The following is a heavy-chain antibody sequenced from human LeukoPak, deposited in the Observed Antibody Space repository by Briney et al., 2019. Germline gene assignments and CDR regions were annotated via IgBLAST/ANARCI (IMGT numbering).Heavy chain of an antibody. J-gene: IGHJ2*01. CDR1: GYTFTANY. CDR3: ARDFGRGYSFGYPFWYFDL. Sequence: ASVKVSCKASGYTFTANYTHWVRQAPGQGLEWMGSINPISGGTDYVQKFQGRVTMTRDTSITTVYMELSSLRSDDTAVYYCARDFGRGYSFGYPFWYFDLWGRGTLVTVSS. D-gene: IGHD5-18*01. V-gene: IGHV1-2*02. CDR2: INPISGGT.